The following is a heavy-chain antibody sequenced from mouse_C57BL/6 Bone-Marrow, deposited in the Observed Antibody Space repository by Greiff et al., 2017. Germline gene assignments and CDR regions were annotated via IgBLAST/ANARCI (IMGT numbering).Heavy chain of an antibody. CDR1: GYTFTDYY. CDR2: IYPGSGNN. Sequence: QVQLQQSGAELVRPGASVKLSCKASGYTFTDYYINWVKQRPGQGLEWIARIYPGSGNNYYNEKFKGKATLTAEKSSSTAYMQLSSLTSEDSAVYFCARGRAMDYWGQGTSVTASS. J-gene: IGHJ4*01. CDR3: ARGRAMDY. V-gene: IGHV1-76*01.